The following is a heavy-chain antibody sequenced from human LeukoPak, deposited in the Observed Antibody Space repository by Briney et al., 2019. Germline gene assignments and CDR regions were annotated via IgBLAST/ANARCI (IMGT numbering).Heavy chain of an antibody. V-gene: IGHV3-48*03. Sequence: GESLRLSCAASGFTFSSYEMNWVRQAPGKGLEWVSYISSSGSTIYYADSVKGRFTISRDNAKNSLYLQMNSLRAEDTAVYYCARDRLLWFGELLVQYYFDYWGQGTLVTVSS. J-gene: IGHJ4*02. CDR1: GFTFSSYE. D-gene: IGHD3-10*01. CDR2: ISSSGSTI. CDR3: ARDRLLWFGELLVQYYFDY.